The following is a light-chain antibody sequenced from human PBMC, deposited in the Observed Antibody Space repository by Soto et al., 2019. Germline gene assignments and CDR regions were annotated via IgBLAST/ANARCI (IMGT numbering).Light chain of an antibody. J-gene: IGKJ5*01. CDR2: GAS. CDR1: QSVSSN. CDR3: QQYNNWPPIT. Sequence: EIVMTQSPATLSVSPGERATLSCRASQSVSSNLAWFQQKPGQAPRLLIYGASTRATIIPASFSGSWSGIEFTLTISSLQSEDFAVYYCQQYNNWPPITFGQGTRLEIK. V-gene: IGKV3-15*01.